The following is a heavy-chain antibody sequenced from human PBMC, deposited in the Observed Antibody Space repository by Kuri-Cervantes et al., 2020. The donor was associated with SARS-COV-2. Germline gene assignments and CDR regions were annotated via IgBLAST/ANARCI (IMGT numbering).Heavy chain of an antibody. J-gene: IGHJ6*02. V-gene: IGHV3-64*02. CDR1: GFTFSSYA. Sequence: GGSLRLSCAASGFTFSSYAMHWVRQAPGKGLEYVSAISSNGGSTYYADSVKGRFTISRDNAKNSLYLQMNSLRAEDTAVYYCARTGLPGWYYYYGMDVWGQGTTVTVSS. CDR2: ISSNGGST. D-gene: IGHD2-15*01. CDR3: ARTGLPGWYYYYGMDV.